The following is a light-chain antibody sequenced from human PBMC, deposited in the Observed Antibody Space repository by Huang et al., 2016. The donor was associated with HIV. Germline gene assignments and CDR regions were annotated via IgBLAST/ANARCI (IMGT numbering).Light chain of an antibody. CDR2: SAS. J-gene: IGKJ4*01. V-gene: IGKV1-39*01. CDR3: QQTFSVPLT. CDR1: QSLNNY. Sequence: DLQMTQSPSSLSASVGDRVTITCRASQSLNNYLNWYQQKPGKAPNLLIYSASTLQSGVPPRFSCGVSGTVFTLTIINLQPEDYATYYCQQTFSVPLTFGGGTKVEIK.